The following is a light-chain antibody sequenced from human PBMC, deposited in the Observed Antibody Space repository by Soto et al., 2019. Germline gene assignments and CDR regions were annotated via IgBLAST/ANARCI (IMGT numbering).Light chain of an antibody. CDR1: QSISSSD. V-gene: IGKV3-20*01. CDR3: QQCGTSQCT. J-gene: IGKJ2*02. CDR2: GAS. Sequence: EIVLTQSPGTLSLSPGERATLSCRASQSISSSDLAWYQQKPGQAPRLLIYGASSRATGIPDRFSGSGSGTDCTLTSGRLDPGDFAVYYEQQCGTSQCTVGQATKLESK.